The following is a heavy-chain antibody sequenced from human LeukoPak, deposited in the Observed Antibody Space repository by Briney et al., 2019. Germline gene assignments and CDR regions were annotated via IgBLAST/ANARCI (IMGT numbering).Heavy chain of an antibody. CDR3: ARHFCRGGDCYYMYYFDY. J-gene: IGHJ4*02. D-gene: IGHD2-21*02. CDR2: VYYSGST. CDR1: GGSISSSTSY. Sequence: SETLSLTCSVSGGSISSSTSYWGWIRQPPGKGLVWIGSVYYSGSTYYNPPLKSRVTISVDMSQNQFSLKLSSVTAADTAVYYCARHFCRGGDCYYMYYFDYWGQGTLVTVSS. V-gene: IGHV4-39*01.